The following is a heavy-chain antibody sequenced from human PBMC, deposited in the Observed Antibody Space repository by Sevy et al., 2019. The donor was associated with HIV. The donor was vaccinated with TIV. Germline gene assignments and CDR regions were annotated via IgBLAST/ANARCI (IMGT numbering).Heavy chain of an antibody. Sequence: ASVKVSCKASGGTFSSYAISWVRHAPGQGLEWMGGIIPIFGTANYAQKFQGRVTITADKSTSTAYMELSSLRSEDTAVDYCAARYYDFWSGYSPYRTPPHFDYWGQGTLVTVSS. CDR1: GGTFSSYA. V-gene: IGHV1-69*06. J-gene: IGHJ4*02. CDR2: IIPIFGTA. CDR3: AARYYDFWSGYSPYRTPPHFDY. D-gene: IGHD3-3*01.